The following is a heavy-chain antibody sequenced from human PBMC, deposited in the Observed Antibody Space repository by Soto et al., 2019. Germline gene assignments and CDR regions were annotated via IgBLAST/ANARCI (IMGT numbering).Heavy chain of an antibody. CDR1: VYTFTGYH. D-gene: IGHD6-13*01. CDR3: ARGIEAGVDV. V-gene: IGHV1-8*01. Sequence: ASVKGACKASVYTFTGYHINWVRLATGQGLEWMGWMNPNSGDTGYAQNFQGRVTMTGDTSINTVYMELSSLRSDDTAVYYCARGIEAGVDVWGQGTTVTVSS. J-gene: IGHJ6*02. CDR2: MNPNSGDT.